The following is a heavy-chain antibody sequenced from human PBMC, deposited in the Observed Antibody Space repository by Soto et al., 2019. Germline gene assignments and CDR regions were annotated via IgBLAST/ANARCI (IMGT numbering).Heavy chain of an antibody. J-gene: IGHJ5*02. CDR1: GGSMSSYY. Sequence: SETLSLTCTVSGGSMSSYYWSWIRQPPGKGLEWIGYIYYSGSTNYNPSLKSRVTISVDTSKDQFSLRLRSVTSAATALYYCAKGGGFYSDNSFAPWAKGTQVTVSS. V-gene: IGHV4-59*12. CDR2: IYYSGST. CDR3: AKGGGFYSDNSFAP. D-gene: IGHD1-26*01.